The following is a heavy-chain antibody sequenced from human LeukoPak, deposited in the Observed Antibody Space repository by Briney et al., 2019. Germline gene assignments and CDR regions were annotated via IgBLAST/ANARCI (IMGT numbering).Heavy chain of an antibody. CDR1: GGSISGGGYS. CDR2: IYDSGST. V-gene: IGHV4-30-4*07. D-gene: IGHD2-2*01. CDR3: ARGRGSSTSCYESICGVWGNYYYYYMDV. J-gene: IGHJ6*03. Sequence: SQTLSLTCAVSGGSISGGGYSWSWIRQPPGKGLEWIGYIYDSGSTNYNPSLKSRVTISVDTSKNQFSLKLSSVTAADTAVYYCARGRGSSTSCYESICGVWGNYYYYYMDVWGKGTTVTISS.